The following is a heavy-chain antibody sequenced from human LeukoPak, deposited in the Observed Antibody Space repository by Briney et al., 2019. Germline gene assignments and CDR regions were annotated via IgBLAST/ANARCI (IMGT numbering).Heavy chain of an antibody. CDR3: AKDIKWELTNYFDY. CDR1: GFTFDDYA. Sequence: GGSLRLSCAASGFTFDDYAMHWVRQAPGKGLEWVSGISWNSGSIGYADSVKGRFTISRDNAKNSLYLQMNSLRAEDTALYCCAKDIKWELTNYFDYWGQGTLVTVSS. CDR2: ISWNSGSI. D-gene: IGHD1-26*01. V-gene: IGHV3-9*01. J-gene: IGHJ4*02.